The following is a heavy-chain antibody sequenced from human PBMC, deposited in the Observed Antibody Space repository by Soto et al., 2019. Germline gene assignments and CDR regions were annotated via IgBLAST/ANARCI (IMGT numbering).Heavy chain of an antibody. V-gene: IGHV1-18*01. CDR2: ISAYNGNT. Sequence: ASVKVSCKASGYTFASYAISWMRQAPGQGLEWMGWISAYNGNTNYAQKLQGRVTMTTDTSTSTAYMELRSLRSDDTAVYYCAKDPPPPDFWGRGTLVTVSS. CDR3: AKDPPPPDF. CDR1: GYTFASYA. J-gene: IGHJ4*02.